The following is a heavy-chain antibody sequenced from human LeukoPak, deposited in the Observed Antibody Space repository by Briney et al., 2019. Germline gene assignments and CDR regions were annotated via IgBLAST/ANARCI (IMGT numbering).Heavy chain of an antibody. CDR3: ARAPSGFTYGPGDH. Sequence: ASVKVSCKASGYSFTSYGITWVRQAPGQGLEWMGWISTYDGNANYAQKLQGRVTMTTDTSTITAYMELRSLRSDDTAVYYCARAPSGFTYGPGDHWGQGTLVTV. V-gene: IGHV1-18*01. J-gene: IGHJ4*02. CDR1: GYSFTSYG. CDR2: ISTYDGNA. D-gene: IGHD5-18*01.